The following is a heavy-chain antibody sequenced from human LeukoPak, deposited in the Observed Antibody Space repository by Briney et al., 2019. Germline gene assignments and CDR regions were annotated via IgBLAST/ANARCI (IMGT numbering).Heavy chain of an antibody. D-gene: IGHD3-10*01. CDR2: LHPADSDT. Sequence: ESLKVSCMGSGYIFGNHWIGWVRQTPGKGREWVGILHPADSDTKYSPSFERRVTIAADKSISTAYLQWSSLKASDTAMYYCARGAYGSGSYYNYYGMDVWGQGTTVTVSS. J-gene: IGHJ6*02. CDR3: ARGAYGSGSYYNYYGMDV. V-gene: IGHV5-51*01. CDR1: GYIFGNHW.